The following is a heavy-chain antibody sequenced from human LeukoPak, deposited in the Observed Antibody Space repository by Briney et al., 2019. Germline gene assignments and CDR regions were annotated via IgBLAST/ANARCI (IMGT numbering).Heavy chain of an antibody. D-gene: IGHD6-13*01. Sequence: ASVKVSCKASGYTFTTYAMNWVRQAPGQGLEWMGWINTNTGNPTYAQDFTGRFVFSLDTSVTTAYLQISSLKTEDTAVYYCARGAAAGTGAVDYWGQGTLVTVSS. J-gene: IGHJ4*02. CDR3: ARGAAAGTGAVDY. V-gene: IGHV7-4-1*02. CDR1: GYTFTTYA. CDR2: INTNTGNP.